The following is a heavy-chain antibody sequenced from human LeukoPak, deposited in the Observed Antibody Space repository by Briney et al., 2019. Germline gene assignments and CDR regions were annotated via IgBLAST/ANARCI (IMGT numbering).Heavy chain of an antibody. CDR2: IYHGGST. V-gene: IGHV4-38-2*02. CDR3: AKGLPDYTSSRSSAFDI. J-gene: IGHJ3*02. Sequence: SETLSLTCSVSGFSISSVYYWGWIRQPPGKGLEWIGSIYHGGSTYYNPSLKSRVTISVDTSKNQFSLNLSSVTAADTAVYYCAKGLPDYTSSRSSAFDIWGQGTMVTVSS. CDR1: GFSISSVYY. D-gene: IGHD6-13*01.